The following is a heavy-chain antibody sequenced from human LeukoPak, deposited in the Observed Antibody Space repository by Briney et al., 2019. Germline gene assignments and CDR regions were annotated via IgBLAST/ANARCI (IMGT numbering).Heavy chain of an antibody. V-gene: IGHV4-31*03. CDR3: ARQTPDHVLLWFGNLDV. CDR2: IYYSGST. J-gene: IGHJ6*02. CDR1: GGSISSSSYY. Sequence: KPSETLSLTCTVSGGSISSSSYYWGWIRQPPGKGLEWIGYIYYSGSTYYNPSLKSRVTISVDTSKNQFSLKLSSVTAADTAVYYCARQTPDHVLLWFGNLDVWGQGTTVTVSS. D-gene: IGHD3-10*01.